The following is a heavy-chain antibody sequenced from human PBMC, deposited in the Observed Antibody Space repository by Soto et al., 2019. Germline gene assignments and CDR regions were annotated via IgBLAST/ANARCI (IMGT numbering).Heavy chain of an antibody. V-gene: IGHV4-39*01. CDR1: GGSISSSSYY. Sequence: QLQLQESGPGLVKPSETLSLTCTVSGGSISSSSYYWGWIRQPPGKGLEWIGSIYYSGSTYYNPSLKSRVTQSVDPSKNQFPLNLRSVTAADTAVYYCARHIVVVTATTRFDYWGQGTLVTVSS. CDR3: ARHIVVVTATTRFDY. D-gene: IGHD2-21*02. J-gene: IGHJ4*02. CDR2: IYYSGST.